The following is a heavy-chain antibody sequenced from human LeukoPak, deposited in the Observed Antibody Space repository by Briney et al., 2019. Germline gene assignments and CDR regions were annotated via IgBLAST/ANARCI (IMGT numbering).Heavy chain of an antibody. Sequence: SETLSLTCTVSGGSISSYYWSWSRQPPGKGLEWIGYIYYSGSTNYNPSLKSRVTISVDTSKNQFSLKLSSVTAADTAVYYCARQGCSGGSCYPYYFDYWGQGTLVTVSS. CDR1: GGSISSYY. J-gene: IGHJ4*02. D-gene: IGHD2-15*01. CDR2: IYYSGST. V-gene: IGHV4-59*08. CDR3: ARQGCSGGSCYPYYFDY.